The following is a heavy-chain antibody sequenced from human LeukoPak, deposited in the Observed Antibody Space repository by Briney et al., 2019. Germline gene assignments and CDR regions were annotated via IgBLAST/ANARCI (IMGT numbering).Heavy chain of an antibody. Sequence: GGSLRLSCAASGFTFEDYGMSWVRQAPGKGLEWVSSISSSSSYIYYADSVKGRFTISRDNAKNSLYLQMNSLRAEDTAVYYCARDGRFGELSIPFDYWGQGTLVTVSS. CDR3: ARDGRFGELSIPFDY. CDR2: ISSSSSYI. J-gene: IGHJ4*02. CDR1: GFTFEDYG. D-gene: IGHD3-10*01. V-gene: IGHV3-21*01.